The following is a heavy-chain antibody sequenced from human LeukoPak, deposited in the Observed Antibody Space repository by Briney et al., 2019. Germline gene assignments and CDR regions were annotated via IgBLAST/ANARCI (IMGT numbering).Heavy chain of an antibody. D-gene: IGHD6-13*01. CDR3: ARGPGSWYSVWFDP. CDR1: GGSISSYY. CDR2: IYYSGST. V-gene: IGHV4-59*01. J-gene: IGHJ5*02. Sequence: SETLSLTCTVSGGSISSYYWSWIRHPPGKGLEWMGYIYYSGSTNYNPSLKSRVTISVDTSKNQFSLKLSSVTAADTAVYYCARGPGSWYSVWFDPWGQGTLVTVSS.